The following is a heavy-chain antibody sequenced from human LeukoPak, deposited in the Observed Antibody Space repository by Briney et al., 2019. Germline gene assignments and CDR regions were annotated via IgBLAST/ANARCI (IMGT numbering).Heavy chain of an antibody. D-gene: IGHD5-12*01. Sequence: ASVKVSCKASGYTFTGYYMHWVRQAPGQGLEWMGWINPNSGGTNYAQKFQGRVTMTRDTSISTAYMELSRLRSDDTAVYYCARGGSLIWGYSGSIEGYWGQGTLVTVSS. V-gene: IGHV1-2*02. CDR3: ARGGSLIWGYSGSIEGY. CDR1: GYTFTGYY. CDR2: INPNSGGT. J-gene: IGHJ4*02.